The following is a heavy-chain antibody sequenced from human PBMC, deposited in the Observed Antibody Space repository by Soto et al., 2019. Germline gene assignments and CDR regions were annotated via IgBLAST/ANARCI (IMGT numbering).Heavy chain of an antibody. CDR2: IIPILGIA. D-gene: IGHD6-6*01. Sequence: QVQLVQSGAEVKKPGCSVKVSCKASRGTFSRYTISWVRQAPGQGLEWMGRIIPILGIANYAQKFQGRVTITADKSTSTAYMELSSLRSEDTAASYCARQGQLVPQFDYWGQGTLVTVSS. CDR1: RGTFSRYT. V-gene: IGHV1-69*02. CDR3: ARQGQLVPQFDY. J-gene: IGHJ4*02.